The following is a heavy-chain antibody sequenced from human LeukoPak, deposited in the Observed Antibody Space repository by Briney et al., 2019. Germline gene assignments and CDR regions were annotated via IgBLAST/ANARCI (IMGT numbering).Heavy chain of an antibody. V-gene: IGHV3-74*01. CDR2: INRDGSST. Sequence: GGSLRLSCAASGFSFSSYWMHWVRQAPGKGLVWVSRINRDGSSTSYADSVKGRFTTSRDNAKNTLYLQMNSLRAEDTAVYYCARGGLTTPDFDSWGQGTLVTVSS. D-gene: IGHD4/OR15-4a*01. CDR3: ARGGLTTPDFDS. J-gene: IGHJ4*02. CDR1: GFSFSSYW.